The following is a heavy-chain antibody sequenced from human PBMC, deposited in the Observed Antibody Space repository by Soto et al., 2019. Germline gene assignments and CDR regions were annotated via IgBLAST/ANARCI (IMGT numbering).Heavy chain of an antibody. Sequence: QVQLVQSGAEVKKPESSVKVSCKAPGGTFSTYAISWVRQAPGQGLEWMGGIIPMFGRANYAQRFQDRVTITADESTNTVYTELSSLRSEDTAVYFCASGIQLWLRRINNGYSGWGQGTLVTVSS. CDR1: GGTFSTYA. CDR2: IIPMFGRA. D-gene: IGHD5-18*01. CDR3: ASGIQLWLRRINNGYSG. J-gene: IGHJ4*02. V-gene: IGHV1-69*12.